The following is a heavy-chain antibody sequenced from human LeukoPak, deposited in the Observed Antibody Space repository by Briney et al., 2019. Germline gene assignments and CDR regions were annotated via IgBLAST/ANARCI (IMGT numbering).Heavy chain of an antibody. CDR1: GFSFHTHA. D-gene: IGHD5-18*01. CDR2: ISGNGAQT. V-gene: IGHV3-23*01. CDR3: AKDLGYSYGWVDY. J-gene: IGHJ4*02. Sequence: GGSLRLSCTASGFSFHTHAMSWVRQAPGKGLEGVSTISGNGAQTFSAGSVKGRFTISRDNSRTTLYLQMNNLRAEDTALYYCAKDLGYSYGWVDYWGQGILVTVSS.